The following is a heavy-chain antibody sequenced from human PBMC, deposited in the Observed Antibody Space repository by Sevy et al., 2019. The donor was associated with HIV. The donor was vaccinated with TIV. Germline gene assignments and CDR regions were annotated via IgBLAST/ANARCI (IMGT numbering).Heavy chain of an antibody. J-gene: IGHJ6*02. D-gene: IGHD6-13*01. CDR2: ISAYNGIT. Sequence: ASVKVSCKASGYTFTSYGISWVRQAPGQGLEWMGWISAYNGITNYAQKLQGRVTMTTDTSTSTAYMELRSLRSDDTAVYYCARDRGWDSSWPLDYYGMDVWGQGTTVTVS. CDR3: ARDRGWDSSWPLDYYGMDV. V-gene: IGHV1-18*01. CDR1: GYTFTSYG.